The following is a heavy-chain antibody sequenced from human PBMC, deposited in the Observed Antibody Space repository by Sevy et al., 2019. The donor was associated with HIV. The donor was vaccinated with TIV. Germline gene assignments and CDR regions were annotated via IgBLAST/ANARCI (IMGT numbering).Heavy chain of an antibody. Sequence: GGSLRLSCEASGFTFSKYSMSWVRQAPGKGLEWVSTFSFGCGRINYADSVKGRFTISRDDSKNKLYLQMNSLRAEDTGVYYCAREGCTKPHDYWGQGTLVTVSS. CDR3: AREGCTKPHDY. D-gene: IGHD2-8*01. V-gene: IGHV3-23*01. CDR2: FSFGCGRI. CDR1: GFTFSKYS. J-gene: IGHJ4*02.